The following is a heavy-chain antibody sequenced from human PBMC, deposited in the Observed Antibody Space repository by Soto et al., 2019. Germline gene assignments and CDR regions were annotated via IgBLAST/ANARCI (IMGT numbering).Heavy chain of an antibody. V-gene: IGHV3-23*01. CDR3: AKDLIDYSNSYFDY. Sequence: GGSLRLSCATSGFSFSNYSMSWVRQAPGKGLEWVAGIGSSGYTYYVDSLKGRYTISRDNSKNSLYLQMNSLRAEDTAVEYCAKDLIDYSNSYFDYWGQGTLVTVSS. CDR1: GFSFSNYS. CDR2: IGSSGYT. J-gene: IGHJ4*02. D-gene: IGHD4-4*01.